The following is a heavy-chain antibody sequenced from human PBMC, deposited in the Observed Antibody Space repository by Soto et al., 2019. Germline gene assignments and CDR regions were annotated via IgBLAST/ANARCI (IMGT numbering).Heavy chain of an antibody. Sequence: QVQVLQSGAEVKKPGASVKVSCKASEYTFTSHTMHWVRQAPGQRLEWMGWINGGNGNTKYSQKFQGRVTITRDTSASTAYMELSSLRSDDTAVYYCARELQGLYYFDYWGQGTLVTVSS. CDR3: ARELQGLYYFDY. CDR1: EYTFTSHT. V-gene: IGHV1-3*01. D-gene: IGHD4-4*01. CDR2: INGGNGNT. J-gene: IGHJ4*02.